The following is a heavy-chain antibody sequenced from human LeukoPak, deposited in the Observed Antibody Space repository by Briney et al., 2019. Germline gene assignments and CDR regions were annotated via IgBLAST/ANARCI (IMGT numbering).Heavy chain of an antibody. J-gene: IGHJ4*02. CDR2: ISSSGSTI. Sequence: PGGSLRLSCAASGFTFSDYYMSWIRQAPGKGLEWVSYISSSGSTIYYADSVKGRFTISRDNSENTLYLQMKHLRPGDTAVYYCTKFDSWGQGALVTVSS. CDR3: TKFDS. V-gene: IGHV3-11*01. CDR1: GFTFSDYY.